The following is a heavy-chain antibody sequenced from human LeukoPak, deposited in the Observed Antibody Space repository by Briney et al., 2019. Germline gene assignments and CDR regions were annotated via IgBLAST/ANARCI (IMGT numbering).Heavy chain of an antibody. Sequence: GGSLRLSCAASGFTFRSYSMDWVRQAPGKGLEWVSSISGSATYIYYADSVKGRFTISRDNAKNSLYLQMDSLRAEDTAVYYCARGWELDPWGQGTLVTVSS. CDR2: ISGSATYI. D-gene: IGHD1-26*01. CDR1: GFTFRSYS. J-gene: IGHJ5*02. CDR3: ARGWELDP. V-gene: IGHV3-21*01.